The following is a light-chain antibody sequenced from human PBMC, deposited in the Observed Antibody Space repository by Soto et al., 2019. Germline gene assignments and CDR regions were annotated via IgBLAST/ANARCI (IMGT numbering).Light chain of an antibody. CDR3: QQYNSYPWT. CDR2: KAS. V-gene: IGKV1-5*03. CDR1: QTISSW. Sequence: DIQMTQSPSTLSASLEDRVTITCRASQTISSWLAWYQQKPGKAPKLLIYKASSLESGVPSRFSGSGSGTEFTLTISSLQPDDFATYYCQQYNSYPWTFGQGTKVDIK. J-gene: IGKJ1*01.